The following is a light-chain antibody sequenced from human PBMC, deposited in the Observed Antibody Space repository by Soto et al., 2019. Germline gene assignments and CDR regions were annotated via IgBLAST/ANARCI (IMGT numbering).Light chain of an antibody. CDR3: AAWDDSLNVHYV. CDR1: SSNIGSNT. Sequence: QSVLTQPPSASGTPGQRVTISCSGSSSNIGSNTVNWYQQLPGTAPKLLIYSNNQRPSGVPDRFSGSKXXXXXSXAXXGLQSEDEADYYCAAWDDSLNVHYVFGTGTKLTVL. CDR2: SNN. V-gene: IGLV1-44*01. J-gene: IGLJ1*01.